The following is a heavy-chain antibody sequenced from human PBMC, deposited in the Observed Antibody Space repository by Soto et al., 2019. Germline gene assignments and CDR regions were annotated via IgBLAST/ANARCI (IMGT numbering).Heavy chain of an antibody. Sequence: EVQLVESGGGLVQPGRSLRLSCAASGFTFDDYAMHWVRQAPGKGLEWVSGISWNSGSIGYADSVKGRFTISRDNAKNSLYLKMTSLRAEDTAFYYWAKDQAHYYGSGSPLDYWGQGPLVTVSS. CDR1: GFTFDDYA. D-gene: IGHD3-10*01. CDR3: AKDQAHYYGSGSPLDY. V-gene: IGHV3-9*01. J-gene: IGHJ4*02. CDR2: ISWNSGSI.